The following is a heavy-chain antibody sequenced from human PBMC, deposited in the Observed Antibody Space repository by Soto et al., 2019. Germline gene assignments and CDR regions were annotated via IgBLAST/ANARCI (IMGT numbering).Heavy chain of an antibody. J-gene: IGHJ4*02. CDR2: VYVTGTGT. CDR3: ARPEGYGSGSYYFDS. D-gene: IGHD3-10*01. Sequence: ASVKVSCKASGYPFTTYHLHWVRQAPGQGLEWMGIVYVTGTGTRSAQKFQGRLTMTRDKSTSTVYMELSSLRSEDTAVYYCARPEGYGSGSYYFDSWGQGTLVTVSS. CDR1: GYPFTTYH. V-gene: IGHV1-46*01.